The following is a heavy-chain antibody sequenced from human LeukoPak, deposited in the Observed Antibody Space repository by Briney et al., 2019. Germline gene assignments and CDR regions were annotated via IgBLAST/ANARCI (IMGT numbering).Heavy chain of an antibody. D-gene: IGHD3-10*01. CDR2: INNSGGT. CDR1: GGSFRGYY. J-gene: IGHJ5*02. Sequence: SETLSLTCAVYGGSFRGYYWNWFRQPPGKGLVWIGEINNSGGTNYNPSLKSRVTISGDTSTNQFSLKVNSVTAADTAVYYCARAISGSTTWGQGTLVTVSS. CDR3: ARAISGSTT. V-gene: IGHV4-34*01.